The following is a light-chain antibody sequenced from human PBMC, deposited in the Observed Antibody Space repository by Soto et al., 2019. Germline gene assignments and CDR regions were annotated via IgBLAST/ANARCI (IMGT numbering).Light chain of an antibody. CDR2: GAS. J-gene: IGKJ2*01. CDR3: QQYHNWPPQYT. Sequence: EIVMTQSPASLSVSPGDGATLSCRASHSVASNVAWYQQKPGQGPRLLIHGASTRAVGVPARFSGSGSGTDFTITISSLQSEDFAVYYFQQYHNWPPQYTFGQGTKLQIK. CDR1: HSVASN. V-gene: IGKV3-15*01.